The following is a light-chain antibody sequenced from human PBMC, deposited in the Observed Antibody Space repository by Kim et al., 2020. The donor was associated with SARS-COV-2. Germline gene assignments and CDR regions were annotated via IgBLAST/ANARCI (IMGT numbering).Light chain of an antibody. CDR3: QQYNTH. Sequence: TLSAAAGDRVTITCRASQNINNWLAWYQQKPGKAPKVLIYKASTLQSGVPSRFSGSGFGTEFTLTISSLQPDDFATYYCQQYNTHFGGGTKVDIK. CDR1: QNINNW. V-gene: IGKV1-5*03. J-gene: IGKJ4*01. CDR2: KAS.